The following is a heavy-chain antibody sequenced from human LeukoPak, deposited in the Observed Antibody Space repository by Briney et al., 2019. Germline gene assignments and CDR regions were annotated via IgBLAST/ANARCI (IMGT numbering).Heavy chain of an antibody. CDR2: LKQDGSEK. J-gene: IGHJ4*02. CDR1: GFTFSRYW. V-gene: IGHV3-7*01. D-gene: IGHD3-9*01. CDR3: ARDRRAGVGLRYFDWLSTYYFDY. Sequence: GGSLRLSCAASGFTFSRYWMSWVRQAPGKGLEWVANLKQDGSEKYYVDSVKGGFTISRDNAKNSLYLQMNSLRAEDTAVYYCARDRRAGVGLRYFDWLSTYYFDYWGQGTLVTVSS.